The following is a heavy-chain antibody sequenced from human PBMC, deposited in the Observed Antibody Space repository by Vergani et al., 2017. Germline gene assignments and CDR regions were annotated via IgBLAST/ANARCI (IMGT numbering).Heavy chain of an antibody. J-gene: IGHJ4*02. CDR2: IYHSGST. Sequence: QLQLQESGSGLVKPSQTLSLTCAVSGGPISSGGYSWSWIRQPPGKGLEWIGYIYHSGSTYYNPSLKSRVTISVDRSKNQFSLKLSSVTAADTAVYYCASHLEMATISVDYWGQGTLVTVSS. D-gene: IGHD5-24*01. CDR1: GGPISSGGYS. V-gene: IGHV4-30-2*01. CDR3: ASHLEMATISVDY.